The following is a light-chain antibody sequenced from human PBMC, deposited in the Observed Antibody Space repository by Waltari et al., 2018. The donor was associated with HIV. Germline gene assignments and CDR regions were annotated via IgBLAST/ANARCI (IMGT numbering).Light chain of an antibody. CDR1: QSLLHSNGYNY. J-gene: IGKJ1*01. V-gene: IGKV2-28*01. Sequence: DILLTQSPLSLPATPGEPASISCRSNQSLLHSNGYNYLDWYLQKPGQPPHLLISLTSDRASGVPDRFSGSGSGTDFILKISKVEAGDVGIYYGMQALQTPWTFGQGTRVEIK. CDR3: MQALQTPWT. CDR2: LTS.